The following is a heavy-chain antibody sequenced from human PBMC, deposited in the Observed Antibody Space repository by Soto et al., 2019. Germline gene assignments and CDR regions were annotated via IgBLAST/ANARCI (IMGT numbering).Heavy chain of an antibody. J-gene: IGHJ4*02. CDR1: GYSFTSYG. CDR2: ITAENGNT. D-gene: IGHD5-12*01. CDR3: AQVVLEWLPTSGFDY. Sequence: QIQLVQSGAEVKKPGASVKVSCKASGYSFTSYGITWVRQAPGQGPEWLGWITAENGNTNYAQKFQGRSTMTTDTSPNPAFMALRGPRSDATAVYYFAQVVLEWLPTSGFDYWGQGTLVTVSS. V-gene: IGHV1-18*04.